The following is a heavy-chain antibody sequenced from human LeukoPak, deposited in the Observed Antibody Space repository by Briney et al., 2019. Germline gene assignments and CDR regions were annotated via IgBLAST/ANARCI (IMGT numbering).Heavy chain of an antibody. CDR3: ARDGDDTSGYFSPFDY. D-gene: IGHD3-22*01. Sequence: GGSLRLSCAVSGFTVSSNYMSWVRQAPGKGLQWVSVIYTGGTAYYADSVKGRFTISRDNSKNTLYLQMNSLRAEDTAVYYCARDGDDTSGYFSPFDYWGQGTLVTVSS. CDR2: IYTGGTA. V-gene: IGHV3-53*01. CDR1: GFTVSSNY. J-gene: IGHJ4*02.